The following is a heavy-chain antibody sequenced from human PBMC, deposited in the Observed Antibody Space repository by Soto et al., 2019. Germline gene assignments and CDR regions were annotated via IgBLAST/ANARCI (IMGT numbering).Heavy chain of an antibody. V-gene: IGHV1-46*01. Sequence: ASVKVSCKASGYTFTSYYMHWVRQAPGQGLEWMGIMNPSGGSASYAQKFQGRVTMTRDTSTSTVYMELSRLRSEDTAVYYCAAAAAGMAGFDYWGQGTLVTVSS. CDR2: MNPSGGSA. CDR3: AAAAAGMAGFDY. CDR1: GYTFTSYY. D-gene: IGHD6-13*01. J-gene: IGHJ4*02.